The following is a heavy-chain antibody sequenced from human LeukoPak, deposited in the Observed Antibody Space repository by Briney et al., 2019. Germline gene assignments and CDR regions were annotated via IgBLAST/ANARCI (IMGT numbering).Heavy chain of an antibody. CDR1: GFTFSSYW. D-gene: IGHD6-19*01. CDR3: ASQFWWAAVAGTTLDY. V-gene: IGHV3-7*05. Sequence: GGSLRLSCIASGFTFSSYWMSCVRQAPGGGLEWVANIKEGGSEKYYVDSVKGRFTISRDNAKISLYLQMNSLRAEDTAVYYCASQFWWAAVAGTTLDYWGQGTLVTVSS. J-gene: IGHJ4*02. CDR2: IKEGGSEK.